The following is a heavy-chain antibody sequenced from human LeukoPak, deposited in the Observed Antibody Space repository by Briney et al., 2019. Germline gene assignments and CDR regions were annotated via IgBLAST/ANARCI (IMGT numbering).Heavy chain of an antibody. CDR1: GFPFSSYG. D-gene: IGHD2-15*01. Sequence: PGGSLRLSCATSGFPFSSYGMHWVRQAPGKGLEWVAVISYDGSNKYYADSVKGRFTISRANSKNTLYLQMNSLRAEDTAVYYCARDLTSCYPPQACGMDVWGQGTTVTVSS. V-gene: IGHV3-30*03. CDR2: ISYDGSNK. CDR3: ARDLTSCYPPQACGMDV. J-gene: IGHJ6*02.